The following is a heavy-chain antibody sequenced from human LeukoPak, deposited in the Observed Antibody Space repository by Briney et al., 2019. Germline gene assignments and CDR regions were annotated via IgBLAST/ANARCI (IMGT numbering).Heavy chain of an antibody. CDR1: GFTFSSYS. D-gene: IGHD6-13*01. CDR3: ARDPPEYSSSWCDY. J-gene: IGHJ4*02. Sequence: GGSLRLSCAASGFTFSSYSMNWVRQAPGKGLEWVSSISSSGSYIYYADSVKGRFTISRGNAKNSLYLQMNSLRAEDTAVYYCARDPPEYSSSWCDYWGQGTLVTVCS. V-gene: IGHV3-21*01. CDR2: ISSSGSYI.